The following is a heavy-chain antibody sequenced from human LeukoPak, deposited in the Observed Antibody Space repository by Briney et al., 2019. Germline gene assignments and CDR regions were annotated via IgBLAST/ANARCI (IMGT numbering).Heavy chain of an antibody. D-gene: IGHD5/OR15-5a*01. CDR3: ARFYD. Sequence: PGGSLRLSCAASGFTFSTYSVNWVRQAPGKGLEWVASISSTSTYVYYADSVKGRFTISRDNTKNSLFLQMNSLTAEDTAVYYCARFYDWGQGTLVTVSS. J-gene: IGHJ4*02. CDR1: GFTFSTYS. CDR2: ISSTSTYV. V-gene: IGHV3-21*03.